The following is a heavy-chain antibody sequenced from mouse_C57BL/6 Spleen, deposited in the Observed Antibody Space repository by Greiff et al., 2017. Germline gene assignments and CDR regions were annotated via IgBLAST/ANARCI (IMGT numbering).Heavy chain of an antibody. V-gene: IGHV1-9*01. CDR2: ILPGSGST. J-gene: IGHJ4*01. Sequence: QVQLKQSGAELMKPGASVKLSCKATGYTFTGYWIEWVKQRPGHGLEWIGEILPGSGSTNYNEKFKGKATFTADTSSNTAYMQLSSLTTEDSAIYYGARMATVVATRGARDYWGQGTSVTVSS. D-gene: IGHD1-1*01. CDR1: GYTFTGYW. CDR3: ARMATVVATRGARDY.